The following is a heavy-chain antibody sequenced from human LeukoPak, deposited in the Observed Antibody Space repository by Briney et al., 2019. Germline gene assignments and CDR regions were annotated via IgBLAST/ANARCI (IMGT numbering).Heavy chain of an antibody. CDR3: ARGLRRAAPPDYYYYMDV. V-gene: IGHV1-8*01. CDR1: GYTFTSYD. Sequence: ASVKVSCKASGYTFTSYDINWVRQATGQGLEWMGWMNPNSGNTGYAQKFQGRVTMTRNTSISTAYMELSSLRSEDTAVYYCARGLRRAAPPDYYYYMDVWGKGTTVTVSS. J-gene: IGHJ6*03. D-gene: IGHD6-6*01. CDR2: MNPNSGNT.